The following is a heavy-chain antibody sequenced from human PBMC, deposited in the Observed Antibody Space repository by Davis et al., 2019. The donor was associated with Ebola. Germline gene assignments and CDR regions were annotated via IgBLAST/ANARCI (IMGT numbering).Heavy chain of an antibody. V-gene: IGHV3-23*01. CDR2: ISGSGGST. Sequence: GESLKISCAASGFTFSSYAMSWVRQAPGKGLEWVSAISGSGGSTYYADSVKGRFTISRDNSKNTLYLQMNSLRAEDTALYYCAKDFRNFDYWGQGTLVAVSS. CDR1: GFTFSSYA. CDR3: AKDFRNFDY. J-gene: IGHJ4*02.